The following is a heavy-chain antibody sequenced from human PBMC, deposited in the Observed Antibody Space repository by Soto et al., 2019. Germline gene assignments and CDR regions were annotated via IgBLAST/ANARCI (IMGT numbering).Heavy chain of an antibody. Sequence: EVQLVESGGGLVQPGGSLRLSCAASGFTLSGRSMHWVRQAPGKGLVWVSGIDNAGTDSTYADSVKGRFTSSRDNAKNMLYLQMNSLRVEVTDVYYCARGWFGPDVWGKGTTVTVSS. V-gene: IGHV3-74*01. CDR1: GFTLSGRS. J-gene: IGHJ6*04. CDR2: IDNAGTDS. D-gene: IGHD3-10*01. CDR3: ARGWFGPDV.